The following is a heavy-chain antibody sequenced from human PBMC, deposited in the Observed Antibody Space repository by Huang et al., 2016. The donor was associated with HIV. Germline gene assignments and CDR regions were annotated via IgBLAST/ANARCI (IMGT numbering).Heavy chain of an antibody. V-gene: IGHV3-7*01. J-gene: IGHJ4*02. CDR2: IKRDGREK. CDR3: ATSRGSSRY. Sequence: EVQLVESGGGLVQPGGSLRLSCAASGFTFSSYWMTWVRQAPGKGREGVANIKRDGREKNYVDSVKGRFTISRDNAKNSLYLQMNSLRVEDTGVYYCATSRGSSRYWGQGTLVTVSS. D-gene: IGHD1-26*01. CDR1: GFTFSSYW.